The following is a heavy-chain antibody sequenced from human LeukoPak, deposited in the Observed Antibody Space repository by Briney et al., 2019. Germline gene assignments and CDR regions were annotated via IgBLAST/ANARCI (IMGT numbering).Heavy chain of an antibody. CDR2: ISSSSSTI. CDR1: GFTFISYS. J-gene: IGHJ4*02. CDR3: SRGGPYDSSGYYY. Sequence: GGSLRLSCAASGFTFISYSMNWVRQAPGKGLEWVSYISSSSSTIYYADSVWGRFTISRDNAKNSLYLQMISLRDEDTAVYYCSRGGPYDSSGYYYWGQGTLVTVSS. D-gene: IGHD3-22*01. V-gene: IGHV3-48*02.